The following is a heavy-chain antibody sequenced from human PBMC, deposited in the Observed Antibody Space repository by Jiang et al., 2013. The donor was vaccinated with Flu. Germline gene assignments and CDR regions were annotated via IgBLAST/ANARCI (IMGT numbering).Heavy chain of an antibody. Sequence: GAEVKKPGESLRISCKGSGFSFTSFWIAWVRQMPGKGLEWLGRIDPNDSETNYSPSFQGHVTISVDKSISTAYLQWSSLKASDTAMYYCASHYSYGLVWGQGTTVTVSS. CDR3: ASHYSYGLV. CDR1: GFSFTSFW. CDR2: IDPNDSET. D-gene: IGHD5-18*01. V-gene: IGHV5-10-1*01. J-gene: IGHJ6*02.